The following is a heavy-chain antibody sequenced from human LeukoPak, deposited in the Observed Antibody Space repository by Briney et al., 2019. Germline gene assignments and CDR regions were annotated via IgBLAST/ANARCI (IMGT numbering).Heavy chain of an antibody. Sequence: ASVKVSCKASGYTFTSSAIHWVRQAPGHRLEWMGWSHAGNGDTKYSQEFQGRFTITSDTSASTAYMELSSLRSEDMAVYYCSREAYYGMDVSGQGTTVTVSS. CDR3: SREAYYGMDV. J-gene: IGHJ6*02. CDR2: SHAGNGDT. V-gene: IGHV1-3*02. CDR1: GYTFTSSA.